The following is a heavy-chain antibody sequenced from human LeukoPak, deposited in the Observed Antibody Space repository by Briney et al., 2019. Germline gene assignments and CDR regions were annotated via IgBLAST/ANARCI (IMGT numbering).Heavy chain of an antibody. CDR1: GDSISTSKSY. CDR2: IYYTGNT. D-gene: IGHD3-10*01. V-gene: IGHV4-39*01. J-gene: IGHJ4*02. Sequence: SDTLSLTCTVSGDSISTSKSYWGWIRQPPLKGLEWIGSIYYTGNTYYNASLKSRVTISVDTSKNQFSLKLSSVTAADTAVYYCARLPYGSGSSIDYWGQGTLVTVSS. CDR3: ARLPYGSGSSIDY.